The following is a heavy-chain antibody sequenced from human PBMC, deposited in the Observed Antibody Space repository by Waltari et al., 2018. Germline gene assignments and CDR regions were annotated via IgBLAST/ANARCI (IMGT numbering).Heavy chain of an antibody. CDR1: GGTFSSYT. CDR2: VFPILGIA. Sequence: QVQLVQSGAEVKKPGSSVKVSCKASGGTFSSYTISWVRQAPGQGLGWMGRVFPILGIANYAQKFQGRVTITADKSTSTAYMELSSLRSEDTAVYYCAREGDNTMIVVSQGGNAFALWGQRTMVTVSS. CDR3: AREGDNTMIVVSQGGNAFAL. D-gene: IGHD3-22*01. J-gene: IGHJ3*01. V-gene: IGHV1-69*08.